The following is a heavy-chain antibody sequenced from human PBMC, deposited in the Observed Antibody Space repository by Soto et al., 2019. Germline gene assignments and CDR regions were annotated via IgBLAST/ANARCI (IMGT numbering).Heavy chain of an antibody. CDR2: MNPSAGNA. CDR3: ARAPTLNSPVPFNY. J-gene: IGHJ4*02. D-gene: IGHD3-10*01. Sequence: QVQLVQSGTEVKKPGASVKVSCKSSGYTFVDYDINWVRQASGQGLEWMGWMNPSAGNAVFAQKFQSRLTMTKNASTTTAYIEMSSLPSQDTAIYYCARAPTLNSPVPFNYWGQGTVVTVSS. CDR1: GYTFVDYD. V-gene: IGHV1-8*01.